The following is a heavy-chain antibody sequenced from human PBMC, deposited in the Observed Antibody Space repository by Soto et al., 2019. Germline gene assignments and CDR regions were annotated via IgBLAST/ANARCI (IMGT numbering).Heavy chain of an antibody. CDR2: INHSGST. V-gene: IGHV4-34*01. CDR3: ARVPPYYYYGMDV. Sequence: PSETLSLTCAVYGGSFSGYYWTWIRQPPGTGLEWIGEINHSGSTNYNPSLKSRVTISVDTSKNQFSLKLTSVTAADTAVYYCARVPPYYYYGMDVWAQGTTVTVSS. J-gene: IGHJ6*02. CDR1: GGSFSGYY.